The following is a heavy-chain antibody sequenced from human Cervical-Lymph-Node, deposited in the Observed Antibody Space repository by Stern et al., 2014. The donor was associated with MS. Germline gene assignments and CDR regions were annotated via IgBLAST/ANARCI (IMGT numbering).Heavy chain of an antibody. CDR3: ARTYYYDSSGYYFDY. CDR1: GNSISGYY. CDR2: IYYSGST. V-gene: IGHV4-59*01. Sequence: QVHLQQSGPGLVKPSETLSLTCTVSGNSISGYYWSWIRQPPGKGLEWIGYIYYSGSTRYNPSIKSRVSISVDTSKNQFSLELSSVTAADTAVYYCARTYYYDSSGYYFDYWGQGTLVTVSS. D-gene: IGHD3-22*01. J-gene: IGHJ4*02.